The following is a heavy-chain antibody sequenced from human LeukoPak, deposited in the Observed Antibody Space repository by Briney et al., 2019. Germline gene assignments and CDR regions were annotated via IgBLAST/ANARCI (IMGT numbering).Heavy chain of an antibody. CDR3: AKGKTIDYGGRHDAFDI. CDR2: ISWNSGSI. J-gene: IGHJ3*02. V-gene: IGHV3-9*01. Sequence: GGSLRLSCAASGFTFDDYAMRWVRHAPGKGLEWVSGISWNSGSIGYADSVKGRFTISRDNAKNSLYLQMNSLRAEDTALYYCAKGKTIDYGGRHDAFDIWGQGTMVTVSS. D-gene: IGHD4-23*01. CDR1: GFTFDDYA.